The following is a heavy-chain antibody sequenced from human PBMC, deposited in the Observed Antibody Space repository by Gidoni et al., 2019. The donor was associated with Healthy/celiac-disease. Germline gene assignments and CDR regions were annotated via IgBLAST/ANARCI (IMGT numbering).Heavy chain of an antibody. CDR3: ARVGATELRDDAFDI. CDR1: GFTFADYA. D-gene: IGHD1-26*01. V-gene: IGHV3-9*01. Sequence: EVQLVESGGGLVQPGRSLRLSCAASGFTFADYAMHWVRQAPGKGLEWVSGISWNSGSIGYADSVKGRFTISRDNAKNSLYLQMNSLRAEDTALYYCARVGATELRDDAFDIWGQGTMVTVSS. J-gene: IGHJ3*02. CDR2: ISWNSGSI.